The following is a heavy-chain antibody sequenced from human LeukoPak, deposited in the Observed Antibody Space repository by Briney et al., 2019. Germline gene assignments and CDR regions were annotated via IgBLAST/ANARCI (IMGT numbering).Heavy chain of an antibody. CDR3: ARHRRSNRKEYYFDY. CDR1: GGSISSYY. V-gene: IGHV4-59*08. CDR2: IYYSGST. Sequence: SETLSLTSTVSGGSISSYYWSWIRQPPGKGLEWIGYIYYSGSTNYNPSLKSRVTISVDTSKNQFSLKLSSVTAADTAVYYCARHRRSNRKEYYFDYWGQGTLVTVSS. D-gene: IGHD1-14*01. J-gene: IGHJ4*02.